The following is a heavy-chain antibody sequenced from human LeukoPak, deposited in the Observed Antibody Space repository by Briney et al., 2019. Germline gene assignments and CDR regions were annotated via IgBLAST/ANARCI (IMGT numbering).Heavy chain of an antibody. V-gene: IGHV1-2*02. Sequence: ASVKVSCKASGYTFTSYGISWVRQAPGQGLEWMGWINPNSGGTNYAQKFQARVTMTRDTSISTAYMELSRLRSDDTAVYYCARTSSYDSSGYDAFDIWGQGTMVTVSS. CDR3: ARTSSYDSSGYDAFDI. CDR2: INPNSGGT. D-gene: IGHD3-22*01. J-gene: IGHJ3*02. CDR1: GYTFTSYG.